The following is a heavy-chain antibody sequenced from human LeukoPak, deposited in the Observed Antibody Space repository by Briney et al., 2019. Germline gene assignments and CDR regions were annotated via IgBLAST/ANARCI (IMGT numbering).Heavy chain of an antibody. CDR1: GFTFSSYG. CDR2: IRYDGSNK. D-gene: IGHD3-22*01. V-gene: IGHV3-30*02. J-gene: IGHJ4*02. Sequence: PGGSLRLSCAASGFTFSSYGMHWVRQAPGKGLEWVAFIRYDGSNKYYADSVKGRFTISRDNSKNTLYLQMNSLRAEDTAVYYCAKGYYDSSGYCDYWGQGTLVTVSS. CDR3: AKGYYDSSGYCDY.